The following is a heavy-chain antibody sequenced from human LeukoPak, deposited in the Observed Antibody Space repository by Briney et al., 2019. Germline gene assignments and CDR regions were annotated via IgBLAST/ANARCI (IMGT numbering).Heavy chain of an antibody. CDR2: IYYSGST. Sequence: SETLSLTCTVSGGSISSYYWSWIRQTPGKGLEWIGYIYYSGSTNYNPSLKSRVTISGDTSKNQFSLKLNSVTAADTAVYYCARSYYYDTSSSKDAFDIWGQGTMVTVSS. CDR1: GGSISSYY. V-gene: IGHV4-59*08. D-gene: IGHD3-22*01. J-gene: IGHJ3*02. CDR3: ARSYYYDTSSSKDAFDI.